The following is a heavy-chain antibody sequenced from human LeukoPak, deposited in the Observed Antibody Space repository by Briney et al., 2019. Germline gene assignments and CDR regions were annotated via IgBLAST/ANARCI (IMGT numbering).Heavy chain of an antibody. V-gene: IGHV3-30-3*01. CDR1: GFTFSSYA. D-gene: IGHD5-18*01. Sequence: GSLRLSCAASGFTFSSYAMHWVRQAPGKGLEWVAVISYDGSNKYYADSVKGRFTISRDNSKNTLYLQMNSLRAEDTAVYYCARAIRTAMVDYWGQGTLVTVSS. J-gene: IGHJ4*02. CDR3: ARAIRTAMVDY. CDR2: ISYDGSNK.